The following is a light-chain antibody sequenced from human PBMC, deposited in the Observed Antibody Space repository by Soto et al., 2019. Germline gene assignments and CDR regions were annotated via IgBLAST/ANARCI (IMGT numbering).Light chain of an antibody. Sequence: DIVMTQSPATLSVSPGERATLSCRASQSVSSNLAWYQQKPGQDPRLLIYGASTRATGIPARFSGSGSGTEFTLTISSLQSEDFAVYYCQQYNNWPPYTFGQGTKLEIK. V-gene: IGKV3-15*01. CDR3: QQYNNWPPYT. CDR2: GAS. CDR1: QSVSSN. J-gene: IGKJ2*01.